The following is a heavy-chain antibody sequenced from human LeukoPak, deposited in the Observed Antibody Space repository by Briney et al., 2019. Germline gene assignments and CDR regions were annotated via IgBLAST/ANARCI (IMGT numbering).Heavy chain of an antibody. Sequence: GGSLRLSCAASGFTFSTCEMDWVRQAPGKGLEWVSYMSGSGRTIFHADSVKGRFTISRDNAKNSLYLQMNNLRVEDTGVYYCARDSGSSTFFDKWGQGTLVTVSS. CDR3: ARDSGSSTFFDK. D-gene: IGHD6-13*01. CDR1: GFTFSTCE. V-gene: IGHV3-48*03. CDR2: MSGSGRTI. J-gene: IGHJ4*02.